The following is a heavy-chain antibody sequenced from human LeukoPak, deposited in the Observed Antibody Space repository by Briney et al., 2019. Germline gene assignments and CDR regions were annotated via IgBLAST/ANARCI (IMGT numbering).Heavy chain of an antibody. CDR1: GGSFSGYY. J-gene: IGHJ3*02. CDR3: ARANYYDTIGYSRGAFDI. Sequence: SETLSLTCAVYGGSFSGYYWSWIRQPPGKGLEWIGEINHSGSTNYNPFLKSRVTVSVGTSKNHFSLKLSSVTAADTALYYCARANYYDTIGYSRGAFDIWGQGTMVTVSS. D-gene: IGHD3-22*01. CDR2: INHSGST. V-gene: IGHV4-34*01.